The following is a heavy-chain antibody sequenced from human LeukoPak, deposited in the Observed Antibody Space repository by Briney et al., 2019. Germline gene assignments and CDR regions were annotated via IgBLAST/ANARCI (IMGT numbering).Heavy chain of an antibody. J-gene: IGHJ3*02. CDR3: ARKRGVGVDTNAFDM. Sequence: ASVEVSCKASGYTITGYYMHWVRQAPGQGLEWMGWINANNDGSIYAQKFQGRVTVTRDTSINTAYMELSRLRSDDTAVYYCARKRGVGVDTNAFDMWGQGTMVTVSS. V-gene: IGHV1-2*02. CDR1: GYTITGYY. D-gene: IGHD3-3*01. CDR2: INANNDGS.